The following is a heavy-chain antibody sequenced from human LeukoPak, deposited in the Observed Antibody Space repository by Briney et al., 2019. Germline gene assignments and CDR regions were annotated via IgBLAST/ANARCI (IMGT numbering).Heavy chain of an antibody. J-gene: IGHJ5*02. D-gene: IGHD4-23*01. Sequence: ASVKVSCKASGYTFTSYDINWVRQATGQGLEWMGWMNPNSGNTGYAQKLQGRVTMTTDTSTSTAYMELRSLRSDDTAVYYCARDGTVVTGWFDPWGQGTLVTVSS. CDR1: GYTFTSYD. V-gene: IGHV1-8*01. CDR2: MNPNSGNT. CDR3: ARDGTVVTGWFDP.